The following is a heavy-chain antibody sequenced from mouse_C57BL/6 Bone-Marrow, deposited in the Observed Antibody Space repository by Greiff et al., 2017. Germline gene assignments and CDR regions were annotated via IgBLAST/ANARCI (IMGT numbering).Heavy chain of an antibody. CDR2: IRNKANGYTT. CDR1: GFSFTDYY. D-gene: IGHD1-1*01. Sequence: EVKLMESGGGLVQPGGSLSLSCAASGFSFTDYYMSWVRQPSGKALEGLGFIRNKANGYTTEYSASVKGRFNISRDNSHSILSIQFDALRAESSVTYDCARYPPNYYGSSYPPYWYFDVWGTGTTGTVSS. J-gene: IGHJ1*03. CDR3: ARYPPNYYGSSYPPYWYFDV. V-gene: IGHV7-3*01.